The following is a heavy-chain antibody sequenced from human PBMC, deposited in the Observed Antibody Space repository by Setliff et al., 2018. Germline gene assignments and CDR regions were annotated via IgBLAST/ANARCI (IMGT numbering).Heavy chain of an antibody. CDR3: AREQWLDPPGYYYMDV. CDR2: IYIGGSA. D-gene: IGHD6-19*01. J-gene: IGHJ6*03. CDR1: GGSISSYY. Sequence: LSLTCTASGGSISSYYWSWIRQPAGKGLEWIGHIYIGGSANYNPYLNSRVTMSIDTSKNQFSLKLNSVTAADMAVYYCAREQWLDPPGYYYMDVWAKGTTVTVSS. V-gene: IGHV4-4*07.